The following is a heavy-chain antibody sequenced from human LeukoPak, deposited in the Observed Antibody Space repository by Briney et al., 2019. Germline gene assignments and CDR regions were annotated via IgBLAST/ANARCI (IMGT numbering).Heavy chain of an antibody. D-gene: IGHD5-12*01. Sequence: GGSLRLSCAASGFTFSSYGMHWVRQAPGKGLEWVAVISYDGSNKYYADSVKGRFTISRDNSKNTLYLQMNSLTAEDTAMYYCATSGYTGYDRPNWGQGILVTVSS. CDR2: ISYDGSNK. CDR3: ATSGYTGYDRPN. V-gene: IGHV3-30*03. CDR1: GFTFSSYG. J-gene: IGHJ4*02.